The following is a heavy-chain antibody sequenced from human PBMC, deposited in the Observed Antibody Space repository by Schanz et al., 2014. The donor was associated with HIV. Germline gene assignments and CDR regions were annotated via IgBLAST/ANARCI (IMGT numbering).Heavy chain of an antibody. Sequence: QVQLVESGGGVVQPGRSLRLSCAASGFSFSNYGMHWVRQAPGKGLEWVAVISYDGSNKHYADSVKGRFTISRDNSKSTLYLQVKSLRPEDRAVYYCAKDRNYYDSRYRGKGNYYYYYGMDVWGQGTAVTVSS. J-gene: IGHJ6*02. D-gene: IGHD3-22*01. V-gene: IGHV3-30*18. CDR3: AKDRNYYDSRYRGKGNYYYYYGMDV. CDR1: GFSFSNYG. CDR2: ISYDGSNK.